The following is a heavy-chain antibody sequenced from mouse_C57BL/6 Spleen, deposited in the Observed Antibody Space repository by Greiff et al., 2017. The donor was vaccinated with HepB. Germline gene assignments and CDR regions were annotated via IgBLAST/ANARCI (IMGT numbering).Heavy chain of an antibody. CDR1: GYSITSGYY. Sequence: EVQLQQSGPGLVKPSQSLSLTCSVTGYSITSGYYWNWIRQFPGNKLEWMGYISYDGSNNYNPSLKNRISITRDTSKNQFFLKLNSVTTEDTATYSCARDYYGSSPYWYFDVWGTGTTVTVSS. CDR3: ARDYYGSSPYWYFDV. J-gene: IGHJ1*03. CDR2: ISYDGSN. D-gene: IGHD1-1*01. V-gene: IGHV3-6*01.